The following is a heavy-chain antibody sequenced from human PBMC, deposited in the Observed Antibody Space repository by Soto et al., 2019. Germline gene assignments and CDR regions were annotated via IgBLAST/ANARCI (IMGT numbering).Heavy chain of an antibody. Sequence: ASVKVSCKDSGYTLTELSMHWVRQAPGKGLEWMGGFDPEDGETIYAQKFQGRVTMTEDTSTDTAYMELSSLRSEDTAVYYCATATPRFITIFGVVMGYWGQGTLVILSS. D-gene: IGHD3-3*01. CDR3: ATATPRFITIFGVVMGY. CDR1: GYTLTELS. V-gene: IGHV1-24*01. J-gene: IGHJ4*02. CDR2: FDPEDGET.